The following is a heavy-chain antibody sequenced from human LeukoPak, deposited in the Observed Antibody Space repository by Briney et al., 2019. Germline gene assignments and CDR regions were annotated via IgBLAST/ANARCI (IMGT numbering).Heavy chain of an antibody. CDR2: IYYSGST. Sequence: SETLSLTCTVSGGSISSYYWSWVRQPPGKGLEWIGYIYYSGSTNYNPSLKSRVTMSVDTSKNQFSLKLSSVTAADTAVYYCARDHYTLGYFQHWGQGTLVTVSS. D-gene: IGHD2-2*02. V-gene: IGHV4-59*01. CDR3: ARDHYTLGYFQH. CDR1: GGSISSYY. J-gene: IGHJ1*01.